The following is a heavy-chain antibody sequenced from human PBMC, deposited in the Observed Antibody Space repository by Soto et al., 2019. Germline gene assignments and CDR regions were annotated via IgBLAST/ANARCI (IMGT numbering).Heavy chain of an antibody. D-gene: IGHD1-26*01. CDR3: GRGRSGQIVVFY. J-gene: IGHJ4*02. CDR2: IGPESGAT. Sequence: SVKVPCKASGYTFPGHYIHWVLQAPPQGPEWMGEIGPESGATRYAQKFRGRVTMTMDTSITTVYMELRDLSPDDTAVYYCGRGRSGQIVVFYWGQGTPVTVSS. CDR1: GYTFPGHY. V-gene: IGHV1-2*02.